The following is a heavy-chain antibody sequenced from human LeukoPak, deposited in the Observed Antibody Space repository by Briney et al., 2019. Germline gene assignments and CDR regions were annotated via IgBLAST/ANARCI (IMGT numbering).Heavy chain of an antibody. V-gene: IGHV3-64*01. CDR3: TRRVATTDYLGMDV. Sequence: PGGSLRLSCAASGFTFSSYAMHWIRQAPGEGLEYVSAITSNGGATYYANSVKGRFTISRDNSKNTLFRQMGSLRPEDMGVYYCTRRVATTDYLGMDVWGQGTTVTVSS. CDR1: GFTFSSYA. CDR2: ITSNGGAT. D-gene: IGHD4-11*01. J-gene: IGHJ6*02.